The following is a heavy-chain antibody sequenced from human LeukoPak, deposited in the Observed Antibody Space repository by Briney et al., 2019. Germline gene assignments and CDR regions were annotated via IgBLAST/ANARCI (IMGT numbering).Heavy chain of an antibody. Sequence: PSETLSLTCTVSGGSISSYYWSWIRQPPGKGLEWIGYIYYSGSTNYNPSLKSRVTISVDTSKNQFSLKLSSGTAADTAVYYCARDNFSGSYSYWGQGTLVTVSS. D-gene: IGHD3-10*01. J-gene: IGHJ4*02. CDR2: IYYSGST. CDR1: GGSISSYY. V-gene: IGHV4-59*01. CDR3: ARDNFSGSYSY.